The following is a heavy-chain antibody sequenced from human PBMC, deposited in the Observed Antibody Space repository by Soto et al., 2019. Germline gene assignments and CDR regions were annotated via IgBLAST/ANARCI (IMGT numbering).Heavy chain of an antibody. D-gene: IGHD3-9*01. CDR3: ASPRYYDILPGQPGYYYYMDV. J-gene: IGHJ6*03. CDR1: GGSISSSSYY. Sequence: QLQLQESGPGLVKPSETLSLTCTVSGGSISSSSYYWGWIRQPPGKGLEWIGSIYYSGSTYYNPSLKSRVTISVDTSKSQFSLKLSSVTAADTAVYYCASPRYYDILPGQPGYYYYMDVWGKGTTVTVSS. V-gene: IGHV4-39*01. CDR2: IYYSGST.